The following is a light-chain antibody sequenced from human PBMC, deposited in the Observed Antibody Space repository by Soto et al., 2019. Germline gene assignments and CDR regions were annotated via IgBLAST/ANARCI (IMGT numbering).Light chain of an antibody. CDR3: QQYGGSPRT. J-gene: IGKJ1*01. V-gene: IGKV3-20*01. CDR2: SES. CDR1: QRVSRT. Sequence: VMTQSPAALSVSPGETATLSCRASQRVSRTLARYQQKPGPAPRPLLLSESTRANGSPDRVSGSGCGTNVPSPNSRLEPEDFAVYHWQQYGGSPRTFGQGTKVDI.